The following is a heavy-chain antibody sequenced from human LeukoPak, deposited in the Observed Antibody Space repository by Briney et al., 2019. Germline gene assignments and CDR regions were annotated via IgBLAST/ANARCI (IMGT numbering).Heavy chain of an antibody. J-gene: IGHJ4*02. CDR3: ARLIIAAAGTGFDY. V-gene: IGHV4-39*01. Sequence: SETLSLTCTVSGGSISSSSYYWGWIRQPPGKGLEWIGSIYYSGSTYYNPSLKSRVTISVDTSKNQFSLKLSSVTAADTAVYYCARLIIAAAGTGFDYWGQGTQVTVSS. CDR1: GGSISSSSYY. CDR2: IYYSGST. D-gene: IGHD6-13*01.